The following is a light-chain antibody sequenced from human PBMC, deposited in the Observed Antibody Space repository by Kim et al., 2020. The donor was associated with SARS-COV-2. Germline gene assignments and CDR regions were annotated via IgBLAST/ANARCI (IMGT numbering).Light chain of an antibody. Sequence: SSELTQDPAVSVALGQTVRITCQGDSLRSYYASWYQQKPGQAPVLVIYGKNNRPSGIPDRFSGSSSGNTASLTITGAQAEDEADYYCNSRDSSGNSYVFGTETKVTVL. CDR3: NSRDSSGNSYV. CDR1: SLRSYY. V-gene: IGLV3-19*01. CDR2: GKN. J-gene: IGLJ1*01.